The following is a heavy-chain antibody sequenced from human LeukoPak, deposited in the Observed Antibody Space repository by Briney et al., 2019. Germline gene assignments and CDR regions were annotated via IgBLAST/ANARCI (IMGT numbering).Heavy chain of an antibody. D-gene: IGHD3-10*01. CDR2: IYYSGST. Sequence: SQTLSLTCTVSGGSISSGDYSWSWIRQPPGKGLGWIGYIYYSGSTYYNPSLKSRVTISVDTSKNQFSLKLSSVTAADTAVYYCASQTLGYWYFDLWGRGTLVTVSS. V-gene: IGHV4-30-4*01. J-gene: IGHJ2*01. CDR1: GGSISSGDYS. CDR3: ASQTLGYWYFDL.